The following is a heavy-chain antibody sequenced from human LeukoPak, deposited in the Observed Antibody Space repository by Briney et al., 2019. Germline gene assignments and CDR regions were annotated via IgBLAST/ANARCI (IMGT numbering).Heavy chain of an antibody. CDR3: AKESARYYYDSSGYYS. J-gene: IGHJ4*02. Sequence: GGSLRLSCAASGFTFSSYRMNWVRQAPGKGLEWVSSISSRSSYIYYADSVKGRFTISRDNSKNTLYLQMNSLRAEDTAVYYCAKESARYYYDSSGYYSWGQGTLVTVSS. D-gene: IGHD3-22*01. V-gene: IGHV3-21*04. CDR2: ISSRSSYI. CDR1: GFTFSSYR.